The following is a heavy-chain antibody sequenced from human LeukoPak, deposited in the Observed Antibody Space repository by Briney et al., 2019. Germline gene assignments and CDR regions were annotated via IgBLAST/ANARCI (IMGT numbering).Heavy chain of an antibody. V-gene: IGHV3-7*01. D-gene: IGHD3-22*01. Sequence: PGGSLRLSCAASGFTFSSYWMSWVRQAPGKGLECVANIKQDGSEKYYVDSVKGRSTISRDNAKNSLYLQMNSLRAEDTAVYYCARALITMIVPFDYWGRETLVTVSS. CDR3: ARALITMIVPFDY. J-gene: IGHJ4*02. CDR2: IKQDGSEK. CDR1: GFTFSSYW.